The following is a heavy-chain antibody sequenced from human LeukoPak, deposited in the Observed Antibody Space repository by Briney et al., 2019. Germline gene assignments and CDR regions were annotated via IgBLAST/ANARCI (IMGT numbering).Heavy chain of an antibody. J-gene: IGHJ3*02. CDR2: IYYSGST. D-gene: IGHD5-18*01. V-gene: IGHV4-39*01. CDR1: GGSISSSSYY. CDR3: ARHLRPTASPIDAFDI. Sequence: SETLSLTCTVSGGSISSSSYYWGWIRQPPGKGLERIGSIYYSGSTFYNPSLKSRLTISVDTSKNQFSLKLSSVTAADTAVYYCARHLRPTASPIDAFDIWGQGTMVTVSS.